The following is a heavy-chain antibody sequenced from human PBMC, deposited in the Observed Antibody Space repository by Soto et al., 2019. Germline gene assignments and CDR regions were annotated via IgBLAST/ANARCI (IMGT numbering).Heavy chain of an antibody. CDR3: ARSYPNTTFGVVPSRGLDV. Sequence: SETLSLTCIVSGGSISSNYWSWIRQPPGKGLEWIGYIYYTGSTNFNPSLKNRVIISVDTSKNQFSLKLSSVTAADTAVYYCARSYPNTTFGVVPSRGLDVWGQGTTVTVSS. D-gene: IGHD3-3*01. V-gene: IGHV4-59*01. CDR1: GGSISSNY. CDR2: IYYTGST. J-gene: IGHJ6*02.